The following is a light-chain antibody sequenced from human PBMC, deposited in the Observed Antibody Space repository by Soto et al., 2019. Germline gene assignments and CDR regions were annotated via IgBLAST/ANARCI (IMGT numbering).Light chain of an antibody. J-gene: IGLJ1*01. CDR1: SSNIGSNT. CDR3: AAWDDSLNGNYV. V-gene: IGLV1-44*01. CDR2: SNN. Sequence: VLTQPPSASGTPGQRVTISCSGSSSNIGSNTVNWYQQLPGTAPKLLIYSNNQRPSGVPDRFSGSKSGTSASLAISGLQSEDEADYYCAAWDDSLNGNYVFGTGTKVTVL.